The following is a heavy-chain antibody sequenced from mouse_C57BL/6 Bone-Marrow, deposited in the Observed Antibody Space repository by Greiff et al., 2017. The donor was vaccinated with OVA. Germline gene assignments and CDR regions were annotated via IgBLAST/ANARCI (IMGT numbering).Heavy chain of an antibody. Sequence: EVKLVESGGGLVKPGGSLKLSCAASGFTFSSYAMSWVRPTPEKRLEWVATISDGGSYTYYPDNVKGRFTISRDNAKNNLYLQMSHLKSEDTAMYYCAREDDFSWFAYWGQGTLVTVSA. CDR3: AREDDFSWFAY. V-gene: IGHV5-4*01. J-gene: IGHJ3*01. CDR1: GFTFSSYA. CDR2: ISDGGSYT. D-gene: IGHD2-4*01.